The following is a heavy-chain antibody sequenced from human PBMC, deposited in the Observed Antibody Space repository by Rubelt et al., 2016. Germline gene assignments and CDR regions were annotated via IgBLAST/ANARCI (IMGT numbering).Heavy chain of an antibody. J-gene: IGHJ4*02. Sequence: QVQLVQSGAEVKKPGASVKVSCKASGYTFTSYGISWVRQAPGQGLEWMGGISAYNGNTKYSQKFPGRVPITGDTSASTAYMELSSLRSEDTAIYYCATGYSSGWYVAYWGQGTLVTVSS. D-gene: IGHD6-19*01. CDR1: GYTFTSYG. V-gene: IGHV1-18*01. CDR2: ISAYNGNT. CDR3: ATGYSSGWYVAY.